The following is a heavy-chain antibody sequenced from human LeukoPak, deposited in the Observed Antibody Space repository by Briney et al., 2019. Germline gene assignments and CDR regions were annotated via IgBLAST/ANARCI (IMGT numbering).Heavy chain of an antibody. D-gene: IGHD6-25*01. CDR3: ARSSGTGTFSY. CDR1: GGSISSSSYY. Sequence: PSETLSLTCTVSGGSISSSSYYWGWIRQPPGKGLEWIGEINHSGSTNYNPSLKSRVTISVDTSKNQFSLKLSSVTAADTAVYYCARSSGTGTFSYWGQGTLVTVSS. V-gene: IGHV4-39*07. J-gene: IGHJ4*02. CDR2: INHSGST.